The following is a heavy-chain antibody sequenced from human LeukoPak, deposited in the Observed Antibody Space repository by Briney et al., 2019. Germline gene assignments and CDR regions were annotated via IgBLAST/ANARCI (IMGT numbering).Heavy chain of an antibody. CDR3: ARDYYRGAFDI. J-gene: IGHJ3*02. D-gene: IGHD1-26*01. Sequence: PGGSLRLSCAASEFTFSRYWMSWVRQAPGKGLEWVANIKQDGSEKYYVDSVKGRFTISRDNAKNSLYLQMNSLRAEDTAVYYCARDYYRGAFDIWGQGTMVTVSS. CDR1: EFTFSRYW. CDR2: IKQDGSEK. V-gene: IGHV3-7*01.